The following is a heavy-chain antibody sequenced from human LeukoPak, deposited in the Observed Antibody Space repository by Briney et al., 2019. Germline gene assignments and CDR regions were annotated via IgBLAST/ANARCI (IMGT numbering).Heavy chain of an antibody. CDR2: IGTTGDT. D-gene: IGHD2-15*01. V-gene: IGHV3-13*01. Sequence: RPGGSLRLSCAASRFTFNNYDMHWVRHAIGKGLEWVSGIGTTGDTYYPGSVKGRFTISRENAKSSLYLQMNSLRADDTAVYYCARGHLPVVDGDGLSDAFDIWGQGTKVTVSS. J-gene: IGHJ3*02. CDR1: RFTFNNYD. CDR3: ARGHLPVVDGDGLSDAFDI.